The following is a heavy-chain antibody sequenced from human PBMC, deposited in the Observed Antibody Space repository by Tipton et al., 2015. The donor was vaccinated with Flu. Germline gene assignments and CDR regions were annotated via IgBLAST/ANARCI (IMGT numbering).Heavy chain of an antibody. V-gene: IGHV1-46*01. J-gene: IGHJ5*02. CDR3: AKGGSVVLFAYNWCDP. CDR1: GYTFTSYY. CDR2: INPSGGST. D-gene: IGHD2-15*01. Sequence: QLVQSGAEVKKPGASVKVSCKASGYTFTSYYMHWVRQAPGQGLEWMGIINPSGGSTSYAQKFQGRVTMTRDTSTSTVYMELSSLRSEDTAVYYCAKGGSVVLFAYNWCDPWGQGTLVTVSS.